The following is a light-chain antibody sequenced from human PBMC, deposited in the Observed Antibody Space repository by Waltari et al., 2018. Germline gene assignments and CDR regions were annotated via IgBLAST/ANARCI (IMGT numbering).Light chain of an antibody. J-gene: IGKJ1*01. Sequence: DIQMTQSPSTLSASVGDRVTITCRASQTISTWLAWYQQKPGKAPNLLIYDASNLGSGVPSRFSGSGSGTEFTLTISSLQPDDFATYYCQQYSSYSQTFGQGTKVEIK. CDR1: QTISTW. CDR3: QQYSSYSQT. V-gene: IGKV1-5*03. CDR2: DAS.